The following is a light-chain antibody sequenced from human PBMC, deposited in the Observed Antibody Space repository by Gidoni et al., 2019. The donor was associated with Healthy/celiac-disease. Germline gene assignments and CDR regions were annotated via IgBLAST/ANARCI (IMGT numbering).Light chain of an antibody. CDR1: QGISSY. J-gene: IGKJ1*01. Sequence: DLQLTQSPSFLSASVGDRVTITCRASQGISSYLAWYQQKPGNAPKLLIYDASTLQSGVPSRFSGSGSGTEFTLTISSLQPEDFATYYCQQLNSYLPWTFGQGTKVEIK. CDR3: QQLNSYLPWT. V-gene: IGKV1-9*01. CDR2: DAS.